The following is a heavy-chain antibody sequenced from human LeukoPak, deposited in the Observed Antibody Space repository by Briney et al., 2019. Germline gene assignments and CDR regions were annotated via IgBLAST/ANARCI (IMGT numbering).Heavy chain of an antibody. CDR3: AKDLFEYSSPSALDY. D-gene: IGHD6-6*01. CDR2: ISGSGGST. J-gene: IGHJ4*02. V-gene: IGHV3-23*01. CDR1: GFTFSSYA. Sequence: GGSLRLSCAASGFTFSSYAMSWVRQAPGKGLEWVSAISGSGGSTYYADSVKGRFTISRDNSKNTLYLQMNSLRAEDTAVYYCAKDLFEYSSPSALDYWGQGTLVTVSS.